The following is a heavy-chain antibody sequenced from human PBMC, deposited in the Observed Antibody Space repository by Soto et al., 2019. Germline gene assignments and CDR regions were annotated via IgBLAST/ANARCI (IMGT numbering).Heavy chain of an antibody. CDR3: ARKAVAGHYYYYYMDV. CDR2: MNPNSGNT. D-gene: IGHD6-19*01. Sequence: ASVKVSCKASGYTFTSYDISWVRQATGQGLEWMGWMNPNSGNTGYAQKFQGRVTMTRNTSISTAYMELSSLRSEDTAVYYCARKAVAGHYYYYYMDVWGKGTTVTVSS. J-gene: IGHJ6*03. V-gene: IGHV1-8*01. CDR1: GYTFTSYD.